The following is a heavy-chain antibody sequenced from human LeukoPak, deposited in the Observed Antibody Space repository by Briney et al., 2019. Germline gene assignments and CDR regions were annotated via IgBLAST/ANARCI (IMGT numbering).Heavy chain of an antibody. D-gene: IGHD5-24*01. CDR2: INPNSGGT. V-gene: IGHV1-2*02. CDR3: ARDLSRGGYNFFSHAFDI. J-gene: IGHJ3*02. CDR1: GYTFTDYY. Sequence: ASVKVSCKASGYTFTDYYMHWVRQAPGQGLEWMGWINPNSGGTNSAQRFQVRVTMTRDTSISTAYMELSRLTSDDTAVYYCARDLSRGGYNFFSHAFDIWGQGTMVTVSS.